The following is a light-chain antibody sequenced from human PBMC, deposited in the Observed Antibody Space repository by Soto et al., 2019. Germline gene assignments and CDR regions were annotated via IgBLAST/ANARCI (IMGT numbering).Light chain of an antibody. CDR2: DAS. CDR1: QDISKY. V-gene: IGKV1-33*01. Sequence: DIKITQSPSNLSESVGDRVTITCQASQDISKYLNWYQQKPGKAPNLLIYDASNLETGVPSRFSGSGSGTDFTFTISSLQPEDLATYSCQQYDNLPLTFGGGTKVDIK. J-gene: IGKJ4*02. CDR3: QQYDNLPLT.